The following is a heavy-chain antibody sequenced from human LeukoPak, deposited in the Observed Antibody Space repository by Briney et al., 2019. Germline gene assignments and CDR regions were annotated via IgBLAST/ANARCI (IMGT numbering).Heavy chain of an antibody. Sequence: GSLRLSCAASGFILSRSTMSWLRQAPGKGLEWLSAINSGGGTTSAESVKGRFTISRGNSKNTLYLQMNSLRDDDTAVYYCAKGSDTAGSYRPFDYWGQRTLVTVSS. J-gene: IGHJ4*02. CDR2: INSGGGTT. D-gene: IGHD3-10*01. CDR1: GFILSRST. CDR3: AKGSDTAGSYRPFDY. V-gene: IGHV3-23*01.